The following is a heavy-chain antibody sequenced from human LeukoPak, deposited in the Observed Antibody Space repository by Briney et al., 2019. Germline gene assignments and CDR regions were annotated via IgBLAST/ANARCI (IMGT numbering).Heavy chain of an antibody. Sequence: GGSLRLSCAASGFTFSTHGMHWVRQAPGKGLEWVANIKQDGSERYYVDSVKGRFTISRDNAKNSLYLQMNSLRAEDTAVYYCARVAQTYSGYATGPFDYWGQGTLVTVSS. CDR3: ARVAQTYSGYATGPFDY. V-gene: IGHV3-7*01. CDR1: GFTFSTHG. J-gene: IGHJ4*02. CDR2: IKQDGSER. D-gene: IGHD5-12*01.